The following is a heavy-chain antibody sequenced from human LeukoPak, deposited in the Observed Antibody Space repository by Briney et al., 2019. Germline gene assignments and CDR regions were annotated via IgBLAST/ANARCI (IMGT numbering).Heavy chain of an antibody. Sequence: PSETLSLTCTVSGGSISSSSYYWGWIRQPPGKGLEWIGSIYYSGSTYYNPSLKSRVTISVDTSMNQFSLKLSSVTAADTAVYYCARRRYCSSTSCYTGYFQHWGQGTLVTVSS. CDR2: IYYSGST. D-gene: IGHD2-2*02. J-gene: IGHJ1*01. V-gene: IGHV4-39*07. CDR1: GGSISSSSYY. CDR3: ARRRYCSSTSCYTGYFQH.